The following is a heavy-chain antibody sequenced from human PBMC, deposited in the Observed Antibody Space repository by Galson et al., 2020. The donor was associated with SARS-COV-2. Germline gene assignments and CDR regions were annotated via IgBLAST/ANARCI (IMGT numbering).Heavy chain of an antibody. CDR3: ASTGYFYDSSAYYYYFDS. V-gene: IGHV4-61*09. CDR2: IYTSGRT. Sequence: SETLSLTCTVSGGSISSSNYYWSWIRQPAGKGLEWIGHIYTSGRTNYNPSLKSRVTVSVDTSKNQFSLNLSSVTAADTAVYYCASTGYFYDSSAYYYYFDSWGQGTLVTVSS. CDR1: GGSISSSNYY. J-gene: IGHJ4*02. D-gene: IGHD3-22*01.